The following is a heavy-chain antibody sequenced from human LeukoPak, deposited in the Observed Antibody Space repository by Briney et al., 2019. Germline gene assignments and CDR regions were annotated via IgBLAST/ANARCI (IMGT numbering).Heavy chain of an antibody. CDR3: ATRRGYCSSTSCYPQINYYYYYYMDV. J-gene: IGHJ6*03. V-gene: IGHV1-69*05. CDR1: GGTFSSCA. D-gene: IGHD2-2*01. CDR2: IIPSFGTA. Sequence: SVKVSCKASGGTFSSCAISWVRQAPGQGLEWMGGIIPSFGTANYAHKFQGRVTITTDESASTAYMELSSLRSEDTAVYYCATRRGYCSSTSCYPQINYYYYYYMDVWGKGTTVTVSS.